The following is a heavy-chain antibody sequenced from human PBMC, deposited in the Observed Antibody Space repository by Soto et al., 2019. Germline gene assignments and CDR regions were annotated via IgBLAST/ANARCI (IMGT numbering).Heavy chain of an antibody. V-gene: IGHV3-33*01. CDR2: IWYDGSNK. CDR3: ARDGKVVVLDAFDI. D-gene: IGHD2-15*01. J-gene: IGHJ3*02. CDR1: GFTFSSYG. Sequence: GGSLRLSCAASGFTFSSYGMHWVRQAPGKGLEWVAVIWYDGSNKYYADSVKGRFTISRDNSKNTLYLQMNSLRAEDTAVYYCARDGKVVVLDAFDIWGQGTMVTVSS.